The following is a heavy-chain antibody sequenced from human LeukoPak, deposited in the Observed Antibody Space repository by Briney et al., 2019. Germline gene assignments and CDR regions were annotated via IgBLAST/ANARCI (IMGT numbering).Heavy chain of an antibody. J-gene: IGHJ3*02. D-gene: IGHD3-10*01. CDR1: GFTFDDYG. Sequence: GGSLRLSCAASGFTFDDYGMSWVRQAPGKGLEWVSGINGNGGSTGCGDSMKGRFTISRDNAKNSLYLQMNSLRVEDTALYHCARNYHGSGSTAFDIWGQGTMVTVSS. CDR3: ARNYHGSGSTAFDI. V-gene: IGHV3-20*01. CDR2: INGNGGST.